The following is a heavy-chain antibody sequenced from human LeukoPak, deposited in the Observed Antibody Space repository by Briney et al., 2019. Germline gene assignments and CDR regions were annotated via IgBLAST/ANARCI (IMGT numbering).Heavy chain of an antibody. CDR1: GFTFSSYA. CDR2: ISYDGSNK. CDR3: ARVGLQLWSRYYYYYMDV. D-gene: IGHD5-18*01. V-gene: IGHV3-30-3*01. J-gene: IGHJ6*03. Sequence: GGSLRLSCAASGFTFSSYAMHWVRQAPGKGLEWVAVISYDGSNKYYADSVKGRFTISRDNSKNTLYLQMNSLRAEDTAVYYCARVGLQLWSRYYYYYMDVWGKGTTVTVSS.